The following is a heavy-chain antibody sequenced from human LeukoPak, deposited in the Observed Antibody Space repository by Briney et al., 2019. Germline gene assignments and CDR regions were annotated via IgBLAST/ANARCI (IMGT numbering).Heavy chain of an antibody. J-gene: IGHJ6*02. V-gene: IGHV3-21*01. CDR2: ISSSSSYI. D-gene: IGHD6-6*01. Sequence: GGSLRLSCAASGFTFSSYSMNWVRQAPGKGLEWVSSISSSSSYIYYADSVKGRFTISRDNAKNSLYLQMNSLRAEDTAVYYCARGLGAARPARSGRAEARRKNYYYYGTDVWGQGTTVTVSS. CDR1: GFTFSSYS. CDR3: ARGLGAARPARSGRAEARRKNYYYYGTDV.